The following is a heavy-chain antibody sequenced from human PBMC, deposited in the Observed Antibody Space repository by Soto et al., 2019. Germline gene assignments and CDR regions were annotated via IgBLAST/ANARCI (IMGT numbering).Heavy chain of an antibody. CDR3: ARNVRYYIDY. J-gene: IGHJ4*02. Sequence: SETLSLTCAVSGGSISSGNWWSWVRQSPGKELEWIGEIYHSGIANYNPSLKSRVTISVDNSENQLSLSLNSVTAADTAVYYCARNVRYYIDYWGQGTLVTVSS. V-gene: IGHV4-4*02. CDR1: GGSISSGNW. CDR2: IYHSGIA.